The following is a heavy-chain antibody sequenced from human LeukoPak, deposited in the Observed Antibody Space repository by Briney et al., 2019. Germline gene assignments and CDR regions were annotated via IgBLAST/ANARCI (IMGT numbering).Heavy chain of an antibody. CDR3: ARSLTIFGVASPTNYYYMDV. J-gene: IGHJ6*03. V-gene: IGHV4-59*01. D-gene: IGHD3-3*01. CDR1: GGSISSYY. CDR2: IYYSGST. Sequence: SETLSLTCTVSGGSISSYYWSWIRQPPGKGLEWIGYIYYSGSTNYNPSLKSRVTISVDTSKNQFSLKLSSVTAADTAVYYCARSLTIFGVASPTNYYYMDVWGKGTTVTVSS.